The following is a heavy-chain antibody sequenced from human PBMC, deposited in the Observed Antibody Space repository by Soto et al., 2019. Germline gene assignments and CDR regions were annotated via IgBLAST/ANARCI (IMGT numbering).Heavy chain of an antibody. CDR2: IRGDGSNK. J-gene: IGHJ4*02. CDR3: ARVIGIAVAGTEGYFDY. Sequence: GGSLRLSCVASGFTFSSYGMSWVRQAPGKGLEWVSAIRGDGSNKYYADSVKGRFTISRDNSKNTLYLQMNSLRAEDTAVYYCARVIGIAVAGTEGYFDYWGQGTLVTVSS. V-gene: IGHV3-23*01. CDR1: GFTFSSYG. D-gene: IGHD6-19*01.